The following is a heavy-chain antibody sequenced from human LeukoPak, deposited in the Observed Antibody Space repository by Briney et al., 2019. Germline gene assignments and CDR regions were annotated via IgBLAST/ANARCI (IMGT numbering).Heavy chain of an antibody. CDR2: INPNSGGT. J-gene: IGHJ4*02. V-gene: IGHV1-2*02. CDR1: GYSFTGYY. D-gene: IGHD6-19*01. CDR3: ARAGYSSGPNDY. Sequence: ASVKVSCKASGYSFTGYYIHWVRQAPGQGLEWMGWINPNSGGTNYAQKFQGRVTMTRDTSISTAYMELSRLRSDDTAVYYCARAGYSSGPNDYWGQGTLVTVSS.